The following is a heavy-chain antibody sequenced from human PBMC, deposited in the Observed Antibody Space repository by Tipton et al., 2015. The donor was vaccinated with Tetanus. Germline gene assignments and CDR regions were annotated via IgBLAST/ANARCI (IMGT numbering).Heavy chain of an antibody. J-gene: IGHJ3*02. Sequence: LSLTCTVSGVSITSGDYYWPWIRQPPGKGPDWIGSNYYTGCTYYNPSVKSRVTISENTTKNQFSLKLSSVIAADTDMYYCARWTESGKGAFDIWGQVTIVTVSS. D-gene: IGHD3/OR15-3a*01. CDR1: GVSITSGDYY. CDR3: ARWTESGKGAFDI. CDR2: NYYTGCT. V-gene: IGHV4-39*01.